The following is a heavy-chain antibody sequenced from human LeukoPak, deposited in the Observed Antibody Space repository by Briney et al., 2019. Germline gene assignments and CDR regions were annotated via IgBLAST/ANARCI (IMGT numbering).Heavy chain of an antibody. CDR3: ARDPGYYFDY. D-gene: IGHD3-10*01. V-gene: IGHV4-59*11. Sequence: SETLSLTCTCSGGSISRHYWSGIRQPPGKGLEGIGDSYYMWSTYYNPSRKRLVTIPVDTSKDHFSLKLSSVTAADTAVYYCARDPGYYFDYWGQGTLVTVSS. CDR1: GGSISRHY. CDR2: SYYMWST. J-gene: IGHJ4*02.